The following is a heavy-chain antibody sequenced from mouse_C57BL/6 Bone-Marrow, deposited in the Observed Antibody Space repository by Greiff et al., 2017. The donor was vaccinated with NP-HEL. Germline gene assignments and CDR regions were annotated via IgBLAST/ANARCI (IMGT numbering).Heavy chain of an antibody. J-gene: IGHJ2*01. CDR1: GYTFTSYW. V-gene: IGHV1-59*01. Sequence: QVQLQQPGAELVRPGTSVKLSCKASGYTFTSYWMHWVKQRPGQGFEWIGVIDPSDSYTNYNQKFKGTATLTVDTSSSTAYMQLSSLTSEDSAVYYGARRWVYYYGSFDYWGQGTTLTVSS. CDR3: ARRWVYYYGSFDY. CDR2: IDPSDSYT. D-gene: IGHD1-1*01.